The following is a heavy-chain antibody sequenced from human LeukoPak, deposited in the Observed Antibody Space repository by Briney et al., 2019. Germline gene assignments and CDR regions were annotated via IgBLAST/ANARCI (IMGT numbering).Heavy chain of an antibody. V-gene: IGHV1-2*02. Sequence: ASVKVSCKASGYTFTSYGISWVRQAPGQGLEWMGWINPNSGGTNYAQKFQGRVTMTRDTSISTAYMELSRLRSDDTAVYYCALGTLWFGEPHDAFDIWGQGTMVTVSS. J-gene: IGHJ3*02. D-gene: IGHD3-10*01. CDR2: INPNSGGT. CDR1: GYTFTSYG. CDR3: ALGTLWFGEPHDAFDI.